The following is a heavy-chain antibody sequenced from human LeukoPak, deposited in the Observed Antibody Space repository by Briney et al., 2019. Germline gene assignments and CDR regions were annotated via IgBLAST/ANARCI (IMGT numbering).Heavy chain of an antibody. J-gene: IGHJ4*02. CDR1: GFTFSSYA. Sequence: GGSLRLSCAASGFTFSSYAMSWVRQAPGKGLEWVSAISGSGGSTYYADSVKGRFTISRDNSKNTLYLQMNSLKTEDTAVYYCTTDSPPYCGGDCFWGQGTLVTVSS. V-gene: IGHV3-23*01. D-gene: IGHD2-21*02. CDR3: TTDSPPYCGGDCF. CDR2: ISGSGGST.